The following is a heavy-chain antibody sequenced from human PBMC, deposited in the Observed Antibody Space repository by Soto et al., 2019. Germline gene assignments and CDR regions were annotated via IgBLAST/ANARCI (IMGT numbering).Heavy chain of an antibody. CDR1: GGSISSGDYY. CDR2: IYYSGGT. J-gene: IGHJ4*02. Sequence: QVQLQESGPGLVKPSQTLSLTCTVSGGSISSGDYYWSWIRQPPGKGLEWIGYIYYSGGTYYNPSLKLRFTISVDTSKTQFSLKLSSVTAADTAVYYCARETSITIFGVVIPYYFGYWGQGTLVTVSS. V-gene: IGHV4-30-4*01. D-gene: IGHD3-3*01. CDR3: ARETSITIFGVVIPYYFGY.